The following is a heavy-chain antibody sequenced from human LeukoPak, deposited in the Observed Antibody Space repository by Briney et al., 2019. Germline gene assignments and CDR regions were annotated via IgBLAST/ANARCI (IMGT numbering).Heavy chain of an antibody. Sequence: SETRSLTSTVSGGSISSYYWSWIRQPPGKGLEWIGYIYYSGNTNYNPSLKSRVTISVDTSKNQFSLKLSSVTAADTAVYYCARDSLLGNYFDYWGQGTLVTVSS. CDR3: ARDSLLGNYFDY. CDR1: GGSISSYY. D-gene: IGHD2-15*01. V-gene: IGHV4-59*01. CDR2: IYYSGNT. J-gene: IGHJ4*02.